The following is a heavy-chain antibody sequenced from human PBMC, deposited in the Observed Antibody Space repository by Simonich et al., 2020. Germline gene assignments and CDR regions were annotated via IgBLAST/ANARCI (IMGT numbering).Heavy chain of an antibody. Sequence: EVQLVESGGGLVQPGGSLRLSCAASGFTFSSFWMGWVRQAPGQGLEWVANIKQDGSEKYYVDSVKGRFTISIDNAKNSLYLQMNSLRAEDTAVYYCARFRGRYFDWLFDYWGQGTLVTVSS. CDR2: IKQDGSEK. V-gene: IGHV3-7*01. J-gene: IGHJ4*02. CDR3: ARFRGRYFDWLFDY. CDR1: GFTFSSFW. D-gene: IGHD3-9*01.